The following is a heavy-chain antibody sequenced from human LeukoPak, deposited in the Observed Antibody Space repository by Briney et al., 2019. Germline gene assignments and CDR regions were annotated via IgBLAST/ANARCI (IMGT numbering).Heavy chain of an antibody. CDR3: ARDDSGSYNFDY. J-gene: IGHJ4*02. CDR2: MNPNSGNT. V-gene: IGHV1-8*01. CDR1: GYTFTSYD. Sequence: VSVKVSCKASGYTFTSYDINWVRQATGQGLEWMGWMNPNSGNTGYAQKFQGRVTMTRNTSISTAYMELSSLRSEDTAVYYCARDDSGSYNFDYWGQGTLVTVSS. D-gene: IGHD1-26*01.